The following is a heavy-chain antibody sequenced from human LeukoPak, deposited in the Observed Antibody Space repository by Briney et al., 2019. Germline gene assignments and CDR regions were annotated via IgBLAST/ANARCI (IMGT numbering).Heavy chain of an antibody. Sequence: SETLSLTCTVSGGSISSYYWSWIWQPPGKGLEWIGYIYYSGSTNYNPSLKSRVTISVDTSKNQFSLKLSSVTAADTAVYYCARVDDSSGYYPDYWGQGTLVTVSS. CDR3: ARVDDSSGYYPDY. J-gene: IGHJ4*02. D-gene: IGHD3-22*01. CDR1: GGSISSYY. V-gene: IGHV4-59*01. CDR2: IYYSGST.